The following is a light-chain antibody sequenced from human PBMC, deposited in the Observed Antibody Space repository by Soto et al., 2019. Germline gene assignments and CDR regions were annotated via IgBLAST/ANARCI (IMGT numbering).Light chain of an antibody. CDR3: QSYDSSLSGWV. CDR2: SNS. J-gene: IGLJ3*02. CDR1: SSNIGAGYV. V-gene: IGLV1-40*01. Sequence: QSVLTQPPSVSGAPGQRVTISCTESSSNIGAGYVHWYQQLPGTAPKLLIYSNSNRPSGVPDRFSGSKSGTSASLAITGLQAEDEADYYCQSYDSSLSGWVFGGGTKLTVL.